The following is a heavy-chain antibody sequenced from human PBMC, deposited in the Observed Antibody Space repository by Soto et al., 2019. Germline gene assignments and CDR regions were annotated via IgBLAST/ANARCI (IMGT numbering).Heavy chain of an antibody. CDR3: ARCYCSVGSCYTCWHFDL. D-gene: IGHD2-15*01. J-gene: IGHJ2*01. Sequence: QVQLVQSGAEVKKPGASVKVSCKASGYTFNNYGISWVRQAPGQGLEWMGWIGPYNGNTDHAQNCQGRVTMTTDTSTNTAYMELRSLRSDDTALYYCARCYCSVGSCYTCWHFDLWGRGTLVTVSS. V-gene: IGHV1-18*01. CDR1: GYTFNNYG. CDR2: IGPYNGNT.